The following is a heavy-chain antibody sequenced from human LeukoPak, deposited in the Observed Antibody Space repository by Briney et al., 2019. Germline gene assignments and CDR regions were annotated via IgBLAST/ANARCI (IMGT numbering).Heavy chain of an antibody. CDR3: AKGLYSGDDYPFDY. CDR1: GFTFDDYA. D-gene: IGHD5-12*01. CDR2: ISWNSGSI. Sequence: GGSLRLSCAASGFTFDDYAVHWVRQAPGKGLEGVSGISWNSGSIGYAGSVKGRFTISRDNAKNSLYLQMNSLRAEDTALYCCAKGLYSGDDYPFDYWGQGTLVTVSS. J-gene: IGHJ4*02. V-gene: IGHV3-9*01.